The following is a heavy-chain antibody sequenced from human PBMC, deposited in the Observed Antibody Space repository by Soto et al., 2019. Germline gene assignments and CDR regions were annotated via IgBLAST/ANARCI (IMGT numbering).Heavy chain of an antibody. D-gene: IGHD6-13*01. V-gene: IGHV3-64D*06. J-gene: IGHJ4*02. Sequence: GGSLRLSCSASGFTFSSYAMHWVRQAPGKGLEYVSAITSNGGSTYYADSVKGRFTISRDNSKNTLYLQMSSLRAEDTAVYYWVKGYTTSWYYYWGQGTLVTVSS. CDR2: ITSNGGST. CDR3: VKGYTTSWYYY. CDR1: GFTFSSYA.